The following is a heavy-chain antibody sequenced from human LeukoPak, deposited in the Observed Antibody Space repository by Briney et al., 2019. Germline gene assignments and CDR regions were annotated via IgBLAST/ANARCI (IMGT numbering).Heavy chain of an antibody. CDR3: ARIPVVVPTAISSNMDV. CDR2: INHSGST. J-gene: IGHJ6*03. CDR1: GGSCSGHY. V-gene: IGHV4-34*01. D-gene: IGHD2-2*02. Sequence: SETLSLTCAVYGGSCSGHYWSWSRQPPGEWLEGSGEINHSGSTNYNPSLKSRVTISVDTSKNQLSLKLRSVTAADTAVYYCARIPVVVPTAISSNMDVWGEGTTVTVSS.